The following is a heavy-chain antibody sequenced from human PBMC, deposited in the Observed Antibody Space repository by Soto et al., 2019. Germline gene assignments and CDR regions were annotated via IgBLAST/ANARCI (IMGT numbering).Heavy chain of an antibody. D-gene: IGHD6-13*01. J-gene: IGHJ4*02. CDR2: ISWNSGSI. CDR3: AKGSSWYSFDH. CDR1: RFTFDDSA. Sequence: GGSLRLSSAASRFTFDDSAMHRVRQTPGRGLEWVSGISWNSGSIGYADSVKGRFTIYRDNANNSLYMQMNSLRAEDTGLFCCAKGSSWYSFDHWGQGTLVTVSS. V-gene: IGHV3-9*01.